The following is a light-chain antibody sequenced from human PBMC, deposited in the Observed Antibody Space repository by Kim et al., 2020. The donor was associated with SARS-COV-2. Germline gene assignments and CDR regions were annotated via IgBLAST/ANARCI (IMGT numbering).Light chain of an antibody. Sequence: GQSFTISCAGTSTNVGDYNFVSWYQHHPGKAPKLMIYDVSKRPSGVSNRFSGSKSGNTASLTISGLQAEDEADYYCSSYTSSSSLIFGGGTQLTVL. J-gene: IGLJ2*01. CDR3: SSYTSSSSLI. CDR1: STNVGDYNF. CDR2: DVS. V-gene: IGLV2-14*03.